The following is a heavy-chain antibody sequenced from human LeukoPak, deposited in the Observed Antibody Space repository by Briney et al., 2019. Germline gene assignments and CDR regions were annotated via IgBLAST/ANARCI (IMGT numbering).Heavy chain of an antibody. J-gene: IGHJ4*02. CDR3: AKDAVNEWLVRGYYFDY. D-gene: IGHD6-19*01. CDR1: GLSFSNYA. CDR2: ISGSGGST. V-gene: IGHV3-23*01. Sequence: GGSLRLSCAASGLSFSNYAMYWVRQAPGKGLEWVSAISGSGGSTYYADSVKGRFTISRDNSKNTLYLQMNSLRAEDTAVYYCAKDAVNEWLVRGYYFDYWGQGTLVTVSS.